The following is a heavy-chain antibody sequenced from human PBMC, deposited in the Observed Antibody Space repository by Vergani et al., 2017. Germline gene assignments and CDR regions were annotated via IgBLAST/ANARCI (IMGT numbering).Heavy chain of an antibody. CDR1: GYTLTELS. Sequence: QVQLVQSGAEVKKPGASVKVSCKVSGYTLTELSMHWVRQAPGKGLEWMGWINPNSGGTNYAQKFQGRVTMTRDTSISTAYMELSRLRSDDTAVYYCARDPPYGDYFDYWGQGTLVTVSS. D-gene: IGHD4-17*01. V-gene: IGHV1-2*02. J-gene: IGHJ4*02. CDR3: ARDPPYGDYFDY. CDR2: INPNSGGT.